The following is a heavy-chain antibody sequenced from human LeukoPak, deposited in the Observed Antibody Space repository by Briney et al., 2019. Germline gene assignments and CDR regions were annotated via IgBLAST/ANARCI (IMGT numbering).Heavy chain of an antibody. CDR1: DGSLINYY. CDR3: GIFMDVVPGSMS. Sequence: NPSETLSLTCGVYDGSLINYYCHWIRQAPGKGLEWIGEISHGGITKHNPSLKSRVTMSQDTSKRQFSLKMNSMTAADTGVYYCGIFMDVVPGSMSWGLGILVTVSS. CDR2: ISHGGIT. D-gene: IGHD2-2*01. J-gene: IGHJ4*02. V-gene: IGHV4-34*01.